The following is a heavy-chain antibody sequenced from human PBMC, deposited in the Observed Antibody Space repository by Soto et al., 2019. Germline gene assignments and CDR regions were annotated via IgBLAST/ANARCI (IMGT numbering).Heavy chain of an antibody. CDR1: GFSLSTSGVG. V-gene: IGHV2-5*01. Sequence: GSGPTLVNPTQTLTLTCTFSGFSLSTSGVGVGWIRHPPGKDLEWQALIYWNDDKRYSSSLKVRLTITKDTFKNHVVLPMTDMDPVDTNTYYCAHSTDSVEYYYDRSGQFHYWGQGTLVTVSS. D-gene: IGHD3-22*01. CDR2: IYWNDDK. J-gene: IGHJ4*02. CDR3: AHSTDSVEYYYDRSGQFHY.